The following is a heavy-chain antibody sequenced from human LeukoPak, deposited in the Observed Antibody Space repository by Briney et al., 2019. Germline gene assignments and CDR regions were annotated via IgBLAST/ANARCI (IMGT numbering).Heavy chain of an antibody. D-gene: IGHD3-22*01. Sequence: GGSLRLSCAASGFTFSSCWMTWVRQAPGKGLEWVANIKEDGSKKNYVDSVKDRFTIFRDNAKNSLYLQMNSLRAEDTAVYYCATPLDYYDSSGYHQGGDWGQGTLVIVSS. CDR3: ATPLDYYDSSGYHQGGD. J-gene: IGHJ4*02. CDR2: IKEDGSKK. CDR1: GFTFSSCW. V-gene: IGHV3-7*03.